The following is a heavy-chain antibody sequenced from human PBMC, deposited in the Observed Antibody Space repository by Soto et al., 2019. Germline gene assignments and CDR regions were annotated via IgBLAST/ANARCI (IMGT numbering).Heavy chain of an antibody. CDR1: GFTFSSYW. CDR2: IKQDGSEK. Sequence: GSLRLSCAASGFTFSSYWMSWVRQAPGKGLEWVANIKQDGSEKYYVDSVKGRFTISRDNANNSLYLQMNSLRAEDTAVYYCSRDPDYVWGSYRYPYFDYWGQGTLVTVSS. V-gene: IGHV3-7*03. CDR3: SRDPDYVWGSYRYPYFDY. D-gene: IGHD3-16*02. J-gene: IGHJ4*02.